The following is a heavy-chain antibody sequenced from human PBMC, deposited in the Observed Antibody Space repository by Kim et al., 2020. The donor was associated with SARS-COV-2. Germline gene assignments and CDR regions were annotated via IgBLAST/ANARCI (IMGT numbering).Heavy chain of an antibody. Sequence: GGSLRLSCAASGFTVSSNYMSWVRQAPGKGLEWVSVIYSGGSTYYADSVKGRFTISRDNSKNTLYLQMNSLRAEDTAVYYCARGRSGYSYGLFDYWGQGTLVTVSS. CDR2: IYSGGST. J-gene: IGHJ4*02. CDR1: GFTVSSNY. V-gene: IGHV3-66*01. CDR3: ARGRSGYSYGLFDY. D-gene: IGHD5-18*01.